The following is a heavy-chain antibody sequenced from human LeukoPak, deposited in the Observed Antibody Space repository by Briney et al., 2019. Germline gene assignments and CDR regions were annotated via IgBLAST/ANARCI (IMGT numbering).Heavy chain of an antibody. J-gene: IGHJ4*02. CDR2: INHSGST. Sequence: TSETLSLTCAVYGGSFSGYYWSWIRQPPGKGLEWIGEINHSGSTNYNPSLKSRVTISVDTSKNQFSLKLSSVTAADTAVYYCARVLSYPADYWGQGTLVTVSS. D-gene: IGHD1-26*01. CDR3: ARVLSYPADY. CDR1: GGSFSGYY. V-gene: IGHV4-34*01.